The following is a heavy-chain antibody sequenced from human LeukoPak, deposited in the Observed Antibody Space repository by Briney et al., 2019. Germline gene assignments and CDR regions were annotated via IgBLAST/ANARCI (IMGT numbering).Heavy chain of an antibody. V-gene: IGHV4-59*08. D-gene: IGHD3-16*01. J-gene: IGHJ3*02. CDR3: ARLSPFTYYDYVWGSPLDAFDI. CDR2: IYYSGST. Sequence: SETLSLTCTVSGGSISSYYWSWIRQPPGKGLEWIGYIYYSGSTNYNPSLKSRVTISVDTSKNQFSLKLSSVTAADTAVYYCARLSPFTYYDYVWGSPLDAFDIWGQGTMVTVSS. CDR1: GGSISSYY.